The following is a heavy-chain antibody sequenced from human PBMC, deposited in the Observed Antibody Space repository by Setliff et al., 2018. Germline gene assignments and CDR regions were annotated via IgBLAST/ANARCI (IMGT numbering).Heavy chain of an antibody. V-gene: IGHV1-18*04. J-gene: IGHJ1*01. CDR3: SRLVRYCTTTTCQTLSGGEH. Sequence: ASVKVSCKASGYTFTNSIMNWVRQAPGQGLEWMGWISAYNGNTYHAQKFQDRLTMTTDTSTDTAFLDLRGLRSDDTAIYYCSRLVRYCTTTTCQTLSGGEHWGPGTLVTVSS. CDR2: ISAYNGNT. CDR1: GYTFTNSI. D-gene: IGHD2-8*01.